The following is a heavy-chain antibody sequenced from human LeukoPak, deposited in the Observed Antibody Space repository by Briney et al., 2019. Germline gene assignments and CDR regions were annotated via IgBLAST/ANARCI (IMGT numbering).Heavy chain of an antibody. Sequence: SETLSLTCIVPGVSIDRSDYSWGWIRHPPGAGLEWIGNIYYTGTTYYTPSLRGRLTISVDTSKNQFSLKLTSVTAADTAIYYCARLDPHGPFESWGQGTLVTVSS. CDR1: GVSIDRSDYS. J-gene: IGHJ4*02. V-gene: IGHV4-39*01. CDR2: IYYTGTT. CDR3: ARLDPHGPFES.